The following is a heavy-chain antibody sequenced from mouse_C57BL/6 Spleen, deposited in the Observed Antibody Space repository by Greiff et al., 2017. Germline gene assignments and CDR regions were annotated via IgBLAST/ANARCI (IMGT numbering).Heavy chain of an antibody. Sequence: EVQVVESGPGLVKPSQSLSLTCSVTGYSITSGYYWNWIRQFPGNKLEWMGYISYDGSNNYNPSLKNRISITRDTSKNQFFLKLNSVTTEDTATYYCARGATTVVALYYFDYWGQGTTLTVSS. CDR1: GYSITSGYY. J-gene: IGHJ2*01. CDR2: ISYDGSN. D-gene: IGHD1-1*01. CDR3: ARGATTVVALYYFDY. V-gene: IGHV3-6*01.